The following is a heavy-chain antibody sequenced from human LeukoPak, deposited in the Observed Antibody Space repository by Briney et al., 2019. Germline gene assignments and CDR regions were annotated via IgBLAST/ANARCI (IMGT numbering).Heavy chain of an antibody. J-gene: IGHJ4*02. D-gene: IGHD1-1*01. Sequence: GGSLRLSCAASGFTFSSYDLNWVRQAPGKGLEWVSYIVGNGVTIYYADSVKGRFTISRDNAKNSLYLQMNSLRAEDTAVYYCVRKLTGTTFFDYWGQGTLVTVSS. V-gene: IGHV3-48*03. CDR2: IVGNGVTI. CDR1: GFTFSSYD. CDR3: VRKLTGTTFFDY.